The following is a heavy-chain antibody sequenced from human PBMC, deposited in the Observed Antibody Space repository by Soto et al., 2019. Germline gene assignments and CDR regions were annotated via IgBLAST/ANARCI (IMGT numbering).Heavy chain of an antibody. V-gene: IGHV3-30*18. D-gene: IGHD2-21*01. CDR2: ISYDGSNK. CDR1: GFTFSSYG. Sequence: GGSLRLSCAASGFTFSSYGMHWVRQAPGKGLEWVAVISYDGSNKYYADSVKGRFTISRDNSKNTLYLQMSSLRAEDTAVYYCAKGVFVVETAPFDYWGQGTLVTVSS. CDR3: AKGVFVVETAPFDY. J-gene: IGHJ4*02.